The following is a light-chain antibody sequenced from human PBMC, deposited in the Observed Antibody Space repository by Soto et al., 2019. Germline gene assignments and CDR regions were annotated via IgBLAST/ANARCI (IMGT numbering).Light chain of an antibody. V-gene: IGKV3-11*01. CDR3: HQRQSWPRT. CDR2: LTS. CDR1: QAVNTR. J-gene: IGKJ1*01. Sequence: EIVFTQAPATLSSFPGDRFTLSCRASQAVNTRLAWYQHKPVQSPRLLIYLTSNRAAGIPARFSGSGSGTDFTLTISDVEPEDFAVYYCHQRQSWPRTFGQGTK.